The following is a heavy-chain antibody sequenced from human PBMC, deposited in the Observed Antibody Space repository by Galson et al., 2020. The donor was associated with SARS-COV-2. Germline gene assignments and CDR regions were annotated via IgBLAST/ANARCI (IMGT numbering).Heavy chain of an antibody. D-gene: IGHD3-16*02. V-gene: IGHV1-18*04. CDR1: GYTFTSYG. J-gene: IGHJ6*02. CDR2: ISAYNGNT. CDR3: ASAYYDYVWGSYRLRGMDV. Sequence: ASVTVSCKASGYTFTSYGINWVRQAPGQGLEWMGWISAYNGNTNYAQKLQGRVTMTTDTSTSTAYMELRSLRSDDTAVYYCASAYYDYVWGSYRLRGMDVWGQGTTVTVS.